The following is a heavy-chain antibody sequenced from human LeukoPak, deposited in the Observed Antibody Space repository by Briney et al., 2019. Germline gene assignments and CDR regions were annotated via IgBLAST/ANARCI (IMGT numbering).Heavy chain of an antibody. V-gene: IGHV3-30*02. D-gene: IGHD2-2*01. CDR1: GFTFSSYG. J-gene: IGHJ4*02. Sequence: GGSLRLSCAASGFTFSSYGMHWVRQAPGKGLEWVAFIRYDGSNKYYADSVKGRFTISRDNSKNTLYLQMNSLRAEDTAVYYCAKFYCSSTSCYGRGLDYWGQGTLVTVSS. CDR2: IRYDGSNK. CDR3: AKFYCSSTSCYGRGLDY.